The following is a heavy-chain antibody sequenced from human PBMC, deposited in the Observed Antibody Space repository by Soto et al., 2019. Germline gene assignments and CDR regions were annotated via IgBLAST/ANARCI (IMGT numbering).Heavy chain of an antibody. CDR1: GFTFSSYS. Sequence: GGSLRLSCAASGFTFSSYSMNWVRQAPGKGLEWVSYISSSSSTIYYADSVTGRFTISRDNAKNSLYLQMNSLRDEDTAVYYCARDRVVGATDAFDIWGQGTMVTVSS. V-gene: IGHV3-48*02. CDR2: ISSSSSTI. D-gene: IGHD1-26*01. CDR3: ARDRVVGATDAFDI. J-gene: IGHJ3*02.